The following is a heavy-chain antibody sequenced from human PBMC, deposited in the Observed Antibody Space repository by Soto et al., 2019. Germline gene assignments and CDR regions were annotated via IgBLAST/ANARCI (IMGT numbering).Heavy chain of an antibody. CDR1: GFTFSSYS. CDR3: ASRDHNWNYLIDAFVI. D-gene: IGHD1-7*01. V-gene: IGHV3-21*01. CDR2: ISSSSSYI. Sequence: EVQLVESGGGLVKPGGSLRLSCAASGFTFSSYSMNWVRQAPGKGLEWVSSISSSSSYIYYADSVKGRFTISRDNAKNSLYLQMNSLRAEDTAVYYCASRDHNWNYLIDAFVIWGPGTMVTVSS. J-gene: IGHJ3*02.